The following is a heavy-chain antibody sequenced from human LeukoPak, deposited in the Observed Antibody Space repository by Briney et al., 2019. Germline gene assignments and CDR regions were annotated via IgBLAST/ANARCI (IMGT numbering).Heavy chain of an antibody. CDR2: VFHTGGT. D-gene: IGHD2-15*01. CDR3: ARAPQQYCSGGSCYHRPFDY. V-gene: IGHV4-39*07. Sequence: SETLSLTCTVSGGSVNSGNYHWGWIRQPPGKGLEWIGTVFHTGGTSYNPSLKSRVTISVDTSKNQFSLKLSSVTAADTAVYYCARAPQQYCSGGSCYHRPFDYWGQGTLVTVSS. J-gene: IGHJ4*02. CDR1: GGSVNSGNYH.